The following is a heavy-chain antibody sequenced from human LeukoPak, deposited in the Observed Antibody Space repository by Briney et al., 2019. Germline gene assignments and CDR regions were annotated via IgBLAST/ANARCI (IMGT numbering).Heavy chain of an antibody. CDR1: GFTFSSYG. J-gene: IGHJ6*03. D-gene: IGHD3-10*01. CDR2: ISGSGGST. V-gene: IGHV3-23*01. Sequence: GGTLRLSCAASGFTFSSYGMSWVRQAPGKGLEWVSAISGSGGSTYYADSVKGRFTISRDNSKNTLYLQMNSLRAEDTAVYYCAKESMVRGVIPYYYYYMDVWGKGTTVTISS. CDR3: AKESMVRGVIPYYYYYMDV.